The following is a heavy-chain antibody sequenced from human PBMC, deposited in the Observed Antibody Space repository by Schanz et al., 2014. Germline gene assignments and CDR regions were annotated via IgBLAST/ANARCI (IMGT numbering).Heavy chain of an antibody. J-gene: IGHJ4*02. CDR2: ISATSAKI. CDR3: AKDPSYGSDWVKYLDH. V-gene: IGHV3-48*02. D-gene: IGHD1-26*01. CDR1: GITLSDYA. Sequence: EVQLLESGGALEQPGGSLRLSCAASGITLSDYAMSWVRQAPGKGLEWVSYISATSAKIDYADSVQGRFTISRDNAKNSLYLQMSSLRDEDTAVYYCAKDPSYGSDWVKYLDHWGQGTLVTVSS.